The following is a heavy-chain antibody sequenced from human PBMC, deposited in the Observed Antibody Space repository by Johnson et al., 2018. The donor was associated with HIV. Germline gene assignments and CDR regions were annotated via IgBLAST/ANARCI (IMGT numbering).Heavy chain of an antibody. CDR1: GFTFDEYD. Sequence: VQLVESGGGVARPGGSLRLSCEASGFTFDEYDMTWVRQGPGKGLEWVSGISSSGSTIYYADSVKGRFTISRDNAKNSLYLQMNSLRAEDTAAYYCARELSHDAFDIWGQGTMVTVSS. D-gene: IGHD3-3*02. V-gene: IGHV3-48*03. J-gene: IGHJ3*02. CDR3: ARELSHDAFDI. CDR2: ISSSGSTI.